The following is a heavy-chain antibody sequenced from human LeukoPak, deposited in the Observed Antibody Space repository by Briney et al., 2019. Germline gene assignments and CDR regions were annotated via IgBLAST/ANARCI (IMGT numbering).Heavy chain of an antibody. Sequence: SETLSLTCTVSGGSVSSGSYYWSWIRQPPGKGLEWIGYIYYSGGTNYNPSLKSRVTISVDTSKNQFSLKLSSVTAADTAVYYCARLTLGGSFDYWGQGTLVTVSS. CDR2: IYYSGGT. CDR3: ARLTLGGSFDY. D-gene: IGHD3-10*01. J-gene: IGHJ4*02. CDR1: GGSVSSGSYY. V-gene: IGHV4-61*01.